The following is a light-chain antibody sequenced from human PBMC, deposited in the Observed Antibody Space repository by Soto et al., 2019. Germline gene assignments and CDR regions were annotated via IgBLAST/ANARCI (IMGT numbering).Light chain of an antibody. J-gene: IGKJ1*01. CDR3: QQSYGTPKT. V-gene: IGKV1-39*01. CDR1: QSISNF. Sequence: DIQMTQSRSSVAASVGDRATITCRASQSISNFLNWYQQKPGKAPKLVIYAVSNLESGVPSRFSGSGSGTEFTLTISSLQPEDFATYSCQQSYGTPKTFGQGTKVDIK. CDR2: AVS.